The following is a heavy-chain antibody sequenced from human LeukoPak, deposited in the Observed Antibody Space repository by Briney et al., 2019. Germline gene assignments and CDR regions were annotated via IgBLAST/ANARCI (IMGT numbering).Heavy chain of an antibody. Sequence: GRSLRLSCAASGFTVSSNYMSCVSQVPGKWMEWVSCISGSGGSTNYADSVKGRFTITRDNSKNTLYLQMNSLRAEDTAVYYCAKEAVEYFDYWGQGNLVTVSS. V-gene: IGHV3-23*01. CDR2: ISGSGGST. CDR3: AKEAVEYFDY. J-gene: IGHJ4*02. CDR1: GFTVSSNY.